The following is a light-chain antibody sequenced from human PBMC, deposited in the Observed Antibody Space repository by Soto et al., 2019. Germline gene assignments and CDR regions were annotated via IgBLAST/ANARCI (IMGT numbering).Light chain of an antibody. J-gene: IGLJ3*02. CDR1: SSDVGGYNY. CDR3: SSYTSSSTWV. Sequence: QSALTQPASVSVSPGQSITISCTGTSSDVGGYNYVSWYQQHPGKAPKLMIYEVSNRPSGVSNRFSGSKSGNTASLTISGLQAEDEAAYYCSSYTSSSTWVFGGGTKLTVL. V-gene: IGLV2-14*01. CDR2: EVS.